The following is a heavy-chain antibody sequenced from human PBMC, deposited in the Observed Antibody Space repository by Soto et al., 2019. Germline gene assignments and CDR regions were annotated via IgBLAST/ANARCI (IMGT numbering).Heavy chain of an antibody. J-gene: IGHJ5*02. CDR2: IDPSDSYT. Sequence: PGESLKISCKGSGYSFTSYWISWVRQMPGKGLEWMGRIDPSDSYTNYSPSFQGHVTISADKSISTAYLQWSSLKASDTAMYYCARLTFPTTLLRYCSGGRCYGWFDPWGQGTLVTVSS. V-gene: IGHV5-10-1*01. D-gene: IGHD2-15*01. CDR1: GYSFTSYW. CDR3: ARLTFPTTLLRYCSGGRCYGWFDP.